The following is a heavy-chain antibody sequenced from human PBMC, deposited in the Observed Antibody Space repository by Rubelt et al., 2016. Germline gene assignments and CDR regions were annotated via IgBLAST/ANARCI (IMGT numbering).Heavy chain of an antibody. V-gene: IGHV3-23*01. D-gene: IGHD6-19*01. Sequence: EVQLLESGGDLVQPGGSLRLSCAASGFTFSNYAMTWVRQAPGKGLEWVSTISRSGATKYYADSVKGRFTISRDTAKSSLCLLMSSLRDEDTAVYYRARAQYSSGWTGWGQGTLVTVSS. J-gene: IGHJ1*01. CDR2: ISRSGATK. CDR3: ARAQYSSGWTG. CDR1: GFTFSNYA.